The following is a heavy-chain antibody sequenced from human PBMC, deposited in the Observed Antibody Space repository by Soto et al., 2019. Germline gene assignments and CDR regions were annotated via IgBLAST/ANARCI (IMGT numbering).Heavy chain of an antibody. Sequence: SLRLSCAASEFTFSSYALTWVRQAPGKGLEWVSAISGSGVSTYYADSVKGRFTISRDNSKNTLYLQMNSLRAEDTAVYYCAKDRLKLAPHYFDYWGQGTLVTVSS. CDR1: EFTFSSYA. D-gene: IGHD6-13*01. J-gene: IGHJ4*02. V-gene: IGHV3-23*01. CDR2: ISGSGVST. CDR3: AKDRLKLAPHYFDY.